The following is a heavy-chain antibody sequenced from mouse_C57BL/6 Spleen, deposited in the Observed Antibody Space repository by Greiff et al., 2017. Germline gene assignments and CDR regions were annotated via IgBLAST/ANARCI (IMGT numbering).Heavy chain of an antibody. Sequence: QVQLKESGAELVKPGASVKISCKASGYAFSSYWMNWVKQRPGKGLEWIGQIYPGDGDTNYNGKFKGKATLTADKSSSTAYMQLSSLTSEDSAVYFCAVLLLFAYWGQGTLVTVSA. CDR2: IYPGDGDT. V-gene: IGHV1-80*01. J-gene: IGHJ3*01. D-gene: IGHD1-1*01. CDR1: GYAFSSYW. CDR3: AVLLLFAY.